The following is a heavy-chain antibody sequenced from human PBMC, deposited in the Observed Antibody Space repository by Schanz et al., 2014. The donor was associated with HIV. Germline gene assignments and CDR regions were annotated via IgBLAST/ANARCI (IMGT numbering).Heavy chain of an antibody. CDR2: ITWNSETR. J-gene: IGHJ6*02. V-gene: IGHV3-9*01. Sequence: EVQLVESGGGLVQPGRSLRLSCAASGFIFDDYAMHWVRQAPGKGLEWVSGITWNSETRGYADSVKGRFGISRDNAKNSLYLQMKSLRAEDTALYFCAKDRGVETGMVTNYYYGMDVWGQGTTVTVSS. CDR1: GFIFDDYA. D-gene: IGHD5-18*01. CDR3: AKDRGVETGMVTNYYYGMDV.